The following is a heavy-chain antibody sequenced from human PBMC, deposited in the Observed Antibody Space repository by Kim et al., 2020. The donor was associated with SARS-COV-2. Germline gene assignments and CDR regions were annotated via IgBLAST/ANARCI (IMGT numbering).Heavy chain of an antibody. CDR3: ARDRAPRRIAVAGTDYYDGMDV. V-gene: IGHV3-21*06. CDR2: ISSTSSYI. J-gene: IGHJ6*01. D-gene: IGHD6-19*01. Sequence: GGSLRLSCAASGFTFTTYSMNWVRQAPGKGLEWVSSISSTSSYIYYADSLKGRFTISRDNAKNSLFLEMNSLRAEDTGVYYCARDRAPRRIAVAGTDYYDGMDVWGKGPRSPSPQ. CDR1: GFTFTTYS.